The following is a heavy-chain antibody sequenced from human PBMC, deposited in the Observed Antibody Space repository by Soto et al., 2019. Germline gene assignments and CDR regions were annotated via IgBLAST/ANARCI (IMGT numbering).Heavy chain of an antibody. J-gene: IGHJ6*02. CDR3: ARPEAYCGGDCYLYYYYGMDV. Sequence: APGKGSFQASGGTLSSYAISWVRQAPGQRVEWVGGIIPIFGTANYAQKFQGRVTITADESTSTAYMELSSLRSEDTAVYYCARPEAYCGGDCYLYYYYGMDVWGQGTTVTVSS. D-gene: IGHD2-21*02. CDR1: GGTLSSYA. V-gene: IGHV1-69*13. CDR2: IIPIFGTA.